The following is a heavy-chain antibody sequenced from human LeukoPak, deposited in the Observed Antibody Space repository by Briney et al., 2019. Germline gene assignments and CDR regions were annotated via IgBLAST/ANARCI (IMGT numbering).Heavy chain of an antibody. CDR2: INPNSGGT. J-gene: IGHJ4*02. Sequence: GASVKVSCKASGYTFTGYYMRWVRQAPGQGLEWMGWINPNSGGTNYAQKFQGRVTMTRDTSISTAYMELSRLRSDDTAVYYCAMGYGSGSYPGLDYWGQGTLVTVSS. CDR1: GYTFTGYY. V-gene: IGHV1-2*02. CDR3: AMGYGSGSYPGLDY. D-gene: IGHD3-10*01.